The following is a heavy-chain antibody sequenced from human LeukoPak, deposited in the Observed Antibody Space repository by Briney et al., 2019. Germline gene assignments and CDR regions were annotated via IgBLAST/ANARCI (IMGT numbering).Heavy chain of an antibody. CDR1: GFTFSDYY. V-gene: IGHV3-11*05. Sequence: PGGSLRLSCAASGFTFSDYYMSWIRQAPGRGLEWVSYISRSANYAKYADSVKGRFIISRDNAKNSMSLQMNSPRAEDTAVYYCVRDKGILSDDLWGRGTLVTVSS. CDR2: ISRSANYA. D-gene: IGHD3-9*01. J-gene: IGHJ2*01. CDR3: VRDKGILSDDL.